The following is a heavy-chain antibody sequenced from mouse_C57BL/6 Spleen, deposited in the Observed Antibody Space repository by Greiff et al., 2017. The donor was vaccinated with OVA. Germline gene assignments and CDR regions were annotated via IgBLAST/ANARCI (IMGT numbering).Heavy chain of an antibody. CDR1: GYAFSSSW. D-gene: IGHD1-1*01. J-gene: IGHJ4*01. CDR3: ARSVGLLRQYDYAMDY. CDR2: IYPGDGDT. Sequence: QVQLKQSGPELVKPGASVKISCKASGYAFSSSWMNWVKQRPGKGLEWIGRIYPGDGDTNYNRKFKGKATLTADKSSSTAYMQLSSRTSEDSAVYFCARSVGLLRQYDYAMDYWGQGTSVTVSS. V-gene: IGHV1-82*01.